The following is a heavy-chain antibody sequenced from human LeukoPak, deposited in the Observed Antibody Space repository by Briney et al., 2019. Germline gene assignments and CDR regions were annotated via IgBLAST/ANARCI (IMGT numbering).Heavy chain of an antibody. J-gene: IGHJ1*01. CDR3: ATSSGYYYGYFQH. CDR2: IYYSGST. CDR1: GGSISSGGYY. D-gene: IGHD3-22*01. V-gene: IGHV4-31*03. Sequence: SETLSLTCTVSGGSISSGGYYWSWIRQHPGKGLEWIGYIYYSGSTYYNPSLESRVTISVDTSKNQFSLKLSSVTAADTAVYYCATSSGYYYGYFQHWGQGTLVTVSS.